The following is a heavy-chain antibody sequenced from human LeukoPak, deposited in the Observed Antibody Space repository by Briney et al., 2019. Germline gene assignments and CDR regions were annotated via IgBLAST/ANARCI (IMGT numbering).Heavy chain of an antibody. CDR1: GYTFTSYD. CDR2: MNPNSGNT. Sequence: ASVKVSCKASGYTFTSYDINWVRQATGQGLEWMGWMNPNSGNTGYAQKFQGRVTMTRNTSISTAYMELSSLRSEDTAVYYCARGRRHTTVAVYWGQGTLVTVSS. J-gene: IGHJ4*02. D-gene: IGHD6-19*01. V-gene: IGHV1-8*01. CDR3: ARGRRHTTVAVY.